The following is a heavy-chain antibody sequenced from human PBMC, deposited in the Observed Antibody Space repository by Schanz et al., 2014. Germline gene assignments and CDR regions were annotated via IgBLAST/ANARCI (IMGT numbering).Heavy chain of an antibody. CDR2: ISGYDANT. Sequence: QVHLVQSGAEVKKPGASVKVSCRASGYTFRSYGINWVRQAPGQGLEWMGWISGYDANTNYAQKFQGRVTMTTDTSTSTAFMELRSLRSDDTAVYYCARNIIATARAYDIWGQGTTVTVSS. J-gene: IGHJ6*02. V-gene: IGHV1-18*01. D-gene: IGHD6-13*01. CDR3: ARNIIATARAYDI. CDR1: GYTFRSYG.